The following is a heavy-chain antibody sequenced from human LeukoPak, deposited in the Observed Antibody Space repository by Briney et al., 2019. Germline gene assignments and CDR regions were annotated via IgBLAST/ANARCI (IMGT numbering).Heavy chain of an antibody. CDR2: INPSGGST. D-gene: IGHD5-18*01. CDR3: ARESGYSYGYCCWFDP. J-gene: IGHJ5*02. CDR1: GYTFTSYY. V-gene: IGHV1-46*01. Sequence: ASVKVSCKASGYTFTSYYMHWVRQAPGQGLEWMGMINPSGGSTSYAQKFQGRVTMTRDTSTSTVYMELSSLRSEDTAVYYCARESGYSYGYCCWFDPWGQGTLVTVSS.